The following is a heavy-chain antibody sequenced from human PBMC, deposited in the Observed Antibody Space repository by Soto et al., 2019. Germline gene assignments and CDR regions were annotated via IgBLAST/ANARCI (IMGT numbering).Heavy chain of an antibody. Sequence: QVQLVQSGAEVKKPGSSVKVSCKASGGTFSSYAISWVRQAPGQGLEWMGGIIPIFGTANYAQKFQGRVTITADESTSTAYMELSSLRSEDTAVYYCARTSPIAAWRPSYGMDVWGQGTTVTVSS. CDR1: GGTFSSYA. D-gene: IGHD6-6*01. CDR2: IIPIFGTA. CDR3: ARTSPIAAWRPSYGMDV. V-gene: IGHV1-69*01. J-gene: IGHJ6*02.